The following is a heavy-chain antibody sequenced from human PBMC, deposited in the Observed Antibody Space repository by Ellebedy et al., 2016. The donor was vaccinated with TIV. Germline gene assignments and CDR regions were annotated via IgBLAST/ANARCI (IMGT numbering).Heavy chain of an antibody. J-gene: IGHJ4*02. D-gene: IGHD6-19*01. Sequence: MPSETLSLTCTVSGGSISSYYWSWIRQPAGKGLDGIGRIYSRGNTNYNPSLKSRVTMSVDTSKNQFSLKLTSVTAADTAVYSCAREAEAGIWYDYWGQGTLVTVSS. CDR1: GGSISSYY. V-gene: IGHV4-4*07. CDR3: AREAEAGIWYDY. CDR2: IYSRGNT.